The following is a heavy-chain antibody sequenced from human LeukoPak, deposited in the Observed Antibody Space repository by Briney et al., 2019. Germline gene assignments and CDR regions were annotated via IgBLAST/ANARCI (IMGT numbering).Heavy chain of an antibody. V-gene: IGHV4-39*01. CDR1: GGSISSSSYY. CDR3: ARTAGVAVAGSRQYFDY. CDR2: LYYSGNT. J-gene: IGHJ4*02. Sequence: PSETLSLTCSVSGGSISSSSYYWGWIRQPPGKGLEWIGSLYYSGNTYYNPSLKSRVTISVDTSKNEFSLKLRSVTAADTAVYYCARTAGVAVAGSRQYFDYWGPGTLVTVSS. D-gene: IGHD6-19*01.